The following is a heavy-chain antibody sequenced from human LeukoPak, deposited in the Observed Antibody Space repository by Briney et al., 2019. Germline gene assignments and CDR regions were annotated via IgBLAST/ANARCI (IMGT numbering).Heavy chain of an antibody. CDR3: ARGTSGYYRYFDY. J-gene: IGHJ4*02. Sequence: SETLSLTCAVYGGSFSGYYWSWIRQPPGKGLEWIGEINHSGSTNYNPSLKSRVTISVDTSKNQFSLKLSSVTAADTAVYYCARGTSGYYRYFDYWGQGTLDTVSS. CDR1: GGSFSGYY. D-gene: IGHD3-3*01. V-gene: IGHV4-34*01. CDR2: INHSGST.